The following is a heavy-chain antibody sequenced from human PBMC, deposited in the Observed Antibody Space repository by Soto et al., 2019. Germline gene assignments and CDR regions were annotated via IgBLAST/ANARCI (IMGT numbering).Heavy chain of an antibody. CDR2: INAGNGNT. V-gene: IGHV1-3*05. Sequence: QVQLVQSGAEEKKPGASVKVSCKASGYTFTSYAMHWVRQAPGQRLEWMGWINAGNGNTKYSQKFQGRVTITRDTSASTDYMELISFRSDDTAVYYCARLLGGWLSCSDYWGQRTLVTV. CDR3: ARLLGGWLSCSDY. CDR1: GYTFTSYA. J-gene: IGHJ4*02. D-gene: IGHD6-19*01.